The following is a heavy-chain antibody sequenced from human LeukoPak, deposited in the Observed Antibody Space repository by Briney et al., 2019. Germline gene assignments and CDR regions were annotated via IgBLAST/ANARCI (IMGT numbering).Heavy chain of an antibody. CDR3: ARLLSGWYFGY. CDR1: GGSISSSSYY. CDR2: IYYSGST. V-gene: IGHV4-39*01. J-gene: IGHJ4*02. Sequence: SETLSLTCTVSGGSISSSSYYWGWIRQPPGNGLEWIGSIYYSGSTYYNPSLKSRVTISVDTSKNQFSLKLSSVTAADTAVYYCARLLSGWYFGYWGQGALVTVSS. D-gene: IGHD6-19*01.